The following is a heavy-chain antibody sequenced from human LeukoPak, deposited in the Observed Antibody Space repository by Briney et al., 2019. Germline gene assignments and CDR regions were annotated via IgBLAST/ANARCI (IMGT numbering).Heavy chain of an antibody. J-gene: IGHJ5*02. V-gene: IGHV1-46*01. CDR2: INPSGGST. CDR3: ARESPSYYDSSGRNWFDP. D-gene: IGHD3-22*01. CDR1: GYTFTSYY. Sequence: ASVRVSCKASGYTFTSYYMHWVRQAPGQGLEWMGIINPSGGSTSYAQKFQGRVTMTRDMSTSTVYMELSSLRSEDTAVYYCARESPSYYDSSGRNWFDPWGQGTLVTVSS.